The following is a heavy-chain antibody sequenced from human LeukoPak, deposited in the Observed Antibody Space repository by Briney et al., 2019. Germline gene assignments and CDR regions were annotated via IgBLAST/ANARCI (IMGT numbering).Heavy chain of an antibody. V-gene: IGHV3-33*01. CDR1: GFTFSNYA. CDR2: IWYDGNDK. Sequence: GGSLRLSCAASGFTFSNYAMHWVRQSPGKGLEWVAVIWYDGNDKYYRDSVKGRFTISSDNSNNTLYLQMNSLRVEDTALYYCVRDAVSAGTLTTDFWGQGTLVTVSS. CDR3: VRDAVSAGTLTTDF. J-gene: IGHJ4*02. D-gene: IGHD6-13*01.